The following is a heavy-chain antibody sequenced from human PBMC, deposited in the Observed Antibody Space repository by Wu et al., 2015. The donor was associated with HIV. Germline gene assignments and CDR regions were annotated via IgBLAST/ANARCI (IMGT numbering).Heavy chain of an antibody. CDR1: GYTFTSYG. CDR3: AXVVVLELVNYYMDV. CDR2: INPNSGGT. D-gene: IGHD3-3*01. V-gene: IGHV1-2*02. Sequence: QVQLVQSGAEVKKPGASVKVSCKASGYTFTSYGISWVRQAPGQGLEWMGWINPNSGGTNYAQKFQGRVTMTRDTSISTAYMELSRLRSDDTAVYYCAXVVVLELVNYYMDVVGTKGHGHRL. J-gene: IGHJ6*03.